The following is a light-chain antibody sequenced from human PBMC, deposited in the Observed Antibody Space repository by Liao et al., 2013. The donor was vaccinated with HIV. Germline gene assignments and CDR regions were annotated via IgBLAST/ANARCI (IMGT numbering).Light chain of an antibody. J-gene: IGLJ1*01. V-gene: IGLV3-25*03. CDR1: ALPKQY. Sequence: SYELTQPPSVSVSPGQTARITCSGDALPKQYAYWYQQKPGQAPVLVIYKDSERPSGISERFSGSSSGTTVTLTISGVQAEDEADYYCQAWDSSTFYVFGTGTRVTVL. CDR3: QAWDSSTFYV. CDR2: KDS.